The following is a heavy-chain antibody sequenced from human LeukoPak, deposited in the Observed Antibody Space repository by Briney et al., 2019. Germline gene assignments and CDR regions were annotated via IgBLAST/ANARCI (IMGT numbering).Heavy chain of an antibody. J-gene: IGHJ4*02. CDR1: GFTFRSYT. CDR2: ISSTSSYI. CDR3: AKGLRMGRILDY. Sequence: PGGSLRLSCAASGFTFRSYTMNWVRQAPGKGLEWVSSISSTSSYIYYADSMRGRFTISTDNAKNSLSLQMNSLRAEDTAVYYCAKGLRMGRILDYWGQGTLVTVSS. V-gene: IGHV3-21*01. D-gene: IGHD4-17*01.